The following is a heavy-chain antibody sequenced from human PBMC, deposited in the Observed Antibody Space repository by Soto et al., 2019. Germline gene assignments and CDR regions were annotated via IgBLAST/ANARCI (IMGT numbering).Heavy chain of an antibody. CDR3: AKDKSAAEYYYYGMDV. Sequence: GGSLRLSCAASGFTFSSYGMHWVRQAPGKGLEWVAVISYDGSNKYYADSVKGRFTISRDNSKNTLYLQMNSLRAEDTAVYYCAKDKSAAEYYYYGMDVWGQGTTVTVSS. V-gene: IGHV3-30*18. J-gene: IGHJ6*02. D-gene: IGHD2-15*01. CDR1: GFTFSSYG. CDR2: ISYDGSNK.